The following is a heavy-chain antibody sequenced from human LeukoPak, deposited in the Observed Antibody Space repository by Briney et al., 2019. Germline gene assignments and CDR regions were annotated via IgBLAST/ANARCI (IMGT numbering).Heavy chain of an antibody. V-gene: IGHV3-23*01. D-gene: IGHD3-10*01. CDR3: AKDIHYSGCDY. Sequence: GGSLRLSCAASGFTFSTYAMSWVHQAPGKGLEWVSGFLGSGGSSFYADSVKGRFTISRDNSKSTLYLQMNSLRAEDTAVYYCAKDIHYSGCDYWGQGTLVTVSS. J-gene: IGHJ4*02. CDR1: GFTFSTYA. CDR2: FLGSGGSS.